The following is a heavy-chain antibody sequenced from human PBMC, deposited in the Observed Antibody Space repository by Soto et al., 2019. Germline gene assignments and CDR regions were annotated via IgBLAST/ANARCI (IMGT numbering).Heavy chain of an antibody. CDR3: ARVMRLDFWSGPPHYYYYYGMDV. D-gene: IGHD3-3*01. Sequence: PSETLSLTCAVYGGSFSGYYWSWIRQPPGKGLEWIGEINHSGSTNYNPSLKSRVTISVDTPKNQFSLKLSSVTAADTAVYYCARVMRLDFWSGPPHYYYYYGMDVWGQGTTVTVSS. CDR2: INHSGST. V-gene: IGHV4-34*01. J-gene: IGHJ6*02. CDR1: GGSFSGYY.